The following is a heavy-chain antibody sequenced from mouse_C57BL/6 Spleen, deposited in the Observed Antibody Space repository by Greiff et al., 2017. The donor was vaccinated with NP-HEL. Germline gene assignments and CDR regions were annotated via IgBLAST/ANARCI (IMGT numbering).Heavy chain of an antibody. CDR2: IYPGDGDT. D-gene: IGHD4-1*01. CDR1: GYAFSSSW. V-gene: IGHV1-82*01. J-gene: IGHJ3*01. Sequence: VQGVESGPELVKPGASVKISCKASGYAFSSSWMNWVKQRPGKGLEWIGRIYPGDGDTNYNGKFKGKATLTAEKSSITAYLQLSSLTSEDSAVYFCAKLGRVFAYLGQGTLVTVSA. CDR3: AKLGRVFAY.